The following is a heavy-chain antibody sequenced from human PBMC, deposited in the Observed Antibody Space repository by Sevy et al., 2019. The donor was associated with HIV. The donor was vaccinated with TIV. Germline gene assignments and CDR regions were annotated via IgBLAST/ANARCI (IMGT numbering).Heavy chain of an antibody. CDR1: GYTFTGYY. J-gene: IGHJ6*03. V-gene: IGHV1-2*04. CDR2: INPNSGGT. D-gene: IGHD3-10*01. CDR3: AREKRITMVRGVDYYYMDV. Sequence: ASVKVSCKASGYTFTGYYMHWVRQAPGQGLEWMGWINPNSGGTNYAQKFQGWVTMTRDTSISTAYMELSWLRSDDTAVYYCAREKRITMVRGVDYYYMDVWGKGTTVTVSS.